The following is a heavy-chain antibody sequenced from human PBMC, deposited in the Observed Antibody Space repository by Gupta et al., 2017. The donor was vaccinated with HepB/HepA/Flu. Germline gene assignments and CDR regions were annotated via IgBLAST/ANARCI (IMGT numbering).Heavy chain of an antibody. CDR3: ARRSSWGALATLDY. J-gene: IGHJ4*01. D-gene: IGHD3-16*01. Sequence: QLQLQESGPGLVKPSETLSLTCSVAGGSIRSRRYFWGWFRQPPGKGLEWIGTMYYTGSTYYNPSLKSRVTISVDTSKNQFSLKLTSVTAADTAVYYCARRSSWGALATLDYWGQGTLVTVSS. CDR1: GGSIRSRRYF. V-gene: IGHV4-39*01. CDR2: MYYTGST.